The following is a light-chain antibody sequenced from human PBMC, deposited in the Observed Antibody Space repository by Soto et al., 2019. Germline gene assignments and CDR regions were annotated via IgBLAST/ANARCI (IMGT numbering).Light chain of an antibody. CDR3: QQRSNWPRT. CDR2: DAS. V-gene: IGKV3-11*01. Sequence: EIVLTQSPATLSLSPGERATLSCRASQSINSYLAWYQQEPGQAPRLLIYDASNRATGISARFSGSGSGTDFTLTISSLEPEDFAVYYCQQRSNWPRTFGQGTKVDIK. CDR1: QSINSY. J-gene: IGKJ1*01.